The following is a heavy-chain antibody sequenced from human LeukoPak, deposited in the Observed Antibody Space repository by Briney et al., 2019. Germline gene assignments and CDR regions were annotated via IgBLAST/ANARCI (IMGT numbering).Heavy chain of an antibody. J-gene: IGHJ6*04. CDR2: ISYDGSNK. D-gene: IGHD3-10*02. V-gene: IGHV3-30*04. CDR3: AELGITMIGGV. CDR1: GFTFSSYA. Sequence: GGSLRLSCAASGFTFSSYAMHWVRQAPGKWLEWVAVISYDGSNKYYADSVKGRFTISRDNSKNTLYLQMNSLRAEDTAVYYCAELGITMIGGVWGKGTTVTISS.